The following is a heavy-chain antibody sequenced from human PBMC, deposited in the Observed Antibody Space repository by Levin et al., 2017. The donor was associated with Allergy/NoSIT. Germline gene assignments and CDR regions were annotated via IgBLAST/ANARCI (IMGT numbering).Heavy chain of an antibody. D-gene: IGHD5-12*01. CDR1: GFTFRTYV. CDR3: AKDGQILPFSSGYEEY. J-gene: IGHJ4*02. Sequence: GESLKISCAASGFTFRTYVMTWVRQAPGKGLEWVSTISGSGGSTYYADSVKGRFTVSRDNSKKTVYLQMNSLRAEDTAVYYCAKDGQILPFSSGYEEYWGQGTLVTVSS. V-gene: IGHV3-23*01. CDR2: ISGSGGST.